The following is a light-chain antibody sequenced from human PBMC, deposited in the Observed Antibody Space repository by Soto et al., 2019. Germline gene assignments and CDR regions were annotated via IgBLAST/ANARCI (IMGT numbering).Light chain of an antibody. CDR3: QQRHMWPIT. Sequence: EVVLTHSPFTLSLSPGEIATLSCRASQSFRGLLAWYQQKPGQAPRLLIYDAYNRATGIPSRFSGSGSGTDFTLTISSLEPEDSAVYYCQQRHMWPITFGQGTRLEIK. CDR2: DAY. J-gene: IGKJ5*01. V-gene: IGKV3-11*01. CDR1: QSFRGL.